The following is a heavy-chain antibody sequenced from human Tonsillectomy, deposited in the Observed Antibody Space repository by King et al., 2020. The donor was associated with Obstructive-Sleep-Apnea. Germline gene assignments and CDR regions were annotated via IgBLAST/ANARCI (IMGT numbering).Heavy chain of an antibody. V-gene: IGHV3-64D*09. D-gene: IGHD1-26*01. CDR1: GFIFSSYA. Sequence: VQLVQSGGGLVQPGGSLRLSCSASGFIFSSYAMHWVRQAPGKGLEYVSAISSNGGSTYYADSVKGRFTISRDNFKNTLYLQMSSLRAEDTAVYYCVKPVQGSYSYYFDYCGQGTLVTVSS. CDR2: ISSNGGST. J-gene: IGHJ4*02. CDR3: VKPVQGSYSYYFDY.